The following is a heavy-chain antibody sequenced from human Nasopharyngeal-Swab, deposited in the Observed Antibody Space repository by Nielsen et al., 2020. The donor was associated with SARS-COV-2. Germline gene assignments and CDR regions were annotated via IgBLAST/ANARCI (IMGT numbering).Heavy chain of an antibody. CDR1: GFTFVKYA. D-gene: IGHD4-11*01. Sequence: GGSLRLSCAASGFTFVKYAMTWVRQAPGKGLEWVSAISASGVTTYYADSVKGRFTISRDNSKSTLYLQMNSLRAEDTAAYYCAKDLNSNFLNYMDVWGKGTTVSVSS. CDR2: ISASGVTT. J-gene: IGHJ6*03. CDR3: AKDLNSNFLNYMDV. V-gene: IGHV3-23*01.